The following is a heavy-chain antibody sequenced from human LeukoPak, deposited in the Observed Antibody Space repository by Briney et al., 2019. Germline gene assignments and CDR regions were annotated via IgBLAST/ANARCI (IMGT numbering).Heavy chain of an antibody. Sequence: GASVKVSCKASGFSFTNSAVQWVRQARGQRLEWIGWIVVGSGNTIYVQKFQERVTITRDMSTSTAYMELSSLRSEDTAVYYCAAAYIGGAMVTSAFDIWGQGTMVTVSS. CDR2: IVVGSGNT. V-gene: IGHV1-58*01. CDR1: GFSFTNSA. J-gene: IGHJ3*02. D-gene: IGHD5-18*01. CDR3: AAAYIGGAMVTSAFDI.